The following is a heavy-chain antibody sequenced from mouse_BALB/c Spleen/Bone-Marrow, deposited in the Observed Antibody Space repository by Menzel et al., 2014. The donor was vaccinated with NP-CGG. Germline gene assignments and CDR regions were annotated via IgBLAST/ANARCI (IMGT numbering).Heavy chain of an antibody. Sequence: QVQLQQPGAELVRPGTSVKVSCKASGHAFTNYLLEWVKRRPGQGLEWIGVINPGSGGTKYNEKFKGKATLTVDKSSSTAYMQLSSLTSDDSAVYFCARRNRDYYAMDYWGQGTSVTVSS. J-gene: IGHJ4*01. CDR3: ARRNRDYYAMDY. CDR2: INPGSGGT. V-gene: IGHV1-54*01. CDR1: GHAFTNYL.